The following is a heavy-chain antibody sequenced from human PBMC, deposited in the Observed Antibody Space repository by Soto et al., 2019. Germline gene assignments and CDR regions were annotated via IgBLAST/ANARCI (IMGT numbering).Heavy chain of an antibody. CDR1: GGSFTSYI. Sequence: QVQLVQSGAEVKKPGSSVKVSCEASGGSFTSYIFTWVRQAPGQGLEWMGRIIPIQGTANDALKFQDRVTITADKSTNTAYMELRSLRPEDTPLYYCATSLVFVDHAYMDVWGKGTTVTVSS. CDR2: IIPIQGTA. V-gene: IGHV1-69*08. CDR3: ATSLVFVDHAYMDV. J-gene: IGHJ6*03. D-gene: IGHD2-21*01.